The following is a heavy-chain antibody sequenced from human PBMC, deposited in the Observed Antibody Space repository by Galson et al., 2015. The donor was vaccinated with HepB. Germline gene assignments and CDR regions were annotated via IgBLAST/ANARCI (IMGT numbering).Heavy chain of an antibody. CDR1: GGSISSSSYY. CDR2: IYYSGST. CDR3: SEAAAGRSWFDP. D-gene: IGHD6-13*01. Sequence: SETLSLTCTVSGGSISSSSYYWGWIRQPPGKGLEWIGSIYYSGSTYYNPSLKSRVTISVDTSKNQFSLKLSSVTAADTAVYYCSEAAAGRSWFDPWGQGTLVTVSS. V-gene: IGHV4-39*01. J-gene: IGHJ5*02.